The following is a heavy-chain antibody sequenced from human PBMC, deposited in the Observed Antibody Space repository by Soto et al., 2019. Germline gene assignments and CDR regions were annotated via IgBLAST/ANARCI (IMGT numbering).Heavy chain of an antibody. CDR3: AREGCRGGSRYPIGE. V-gene: IGHV3-33*01. CDR1: GFTFSSYG. J-gene: IGHJ4*02. CDR2: IWYDGSNK. Sequence: QVQLVESGGGVVQPGRSLRLSCAASGFTFSSYGMHWVRQAPGKGLEWVAVIWYDGSNKYYADSVKGRFTISRENSKNTLSLPLTSPRAEDTAVHYRAREGCRGGSRYPIGEWGQGTLGTVSS. D-gene: IGHD2-15*01.